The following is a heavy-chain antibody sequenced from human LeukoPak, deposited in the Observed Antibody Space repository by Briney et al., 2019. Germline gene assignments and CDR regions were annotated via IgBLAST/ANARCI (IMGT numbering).Heavy chain of an antibody. CDR2: IYYSGST. J-gene: IGHJ4*02. CDR1: GGSISSGDYY. D-gene: IGHD2/OR15-2a*01. Sequence: PSQTLSLTCTVSGGSISSGDYYWSWIRQPPGTGLEWIGYIYYSGSTYYNPSLKSRVTISVDTSKNQFSLKLSSVTAADTAVYYCARVNRGYYFDYWGQGTLVTVSS. CDR3: ARVNRGYYFDY. V-gene: IGHV4-30-4*01.